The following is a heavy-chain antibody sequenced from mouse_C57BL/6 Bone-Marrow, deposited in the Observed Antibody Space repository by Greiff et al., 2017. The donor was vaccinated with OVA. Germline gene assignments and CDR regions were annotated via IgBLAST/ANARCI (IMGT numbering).Heavy chain of an antibody. CDR1: GYTFTSYW. J-gene: IGHJ2*01. CDR3: ARRGQKGFDY. CDR2: IDPSDSYT. Sequence: QVQLQQPGAELVMPGASVKLSCKASGYTFTSYWMPWVKQRPGQGLEWIGEIDPSDSYTNYNQKFKGKSTLTVDKSSSTAYMQLSSLTSEDSAVYYCARRGQKGFDYWGQGTTLTVSS. V-gene: IGHV1-69*01.